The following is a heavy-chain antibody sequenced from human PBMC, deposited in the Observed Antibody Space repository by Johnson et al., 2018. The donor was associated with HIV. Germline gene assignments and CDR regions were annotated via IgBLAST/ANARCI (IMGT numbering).Heavy chain of an antibody. Sequence: VQLVESGGGLVQPDRSLRLSCAASGFTFGDYAMHWVRQGPGKGLEWVSSISWNSVSIGYADSVKGRFTISRDNAKNSLYLQMNTLRAEDTAVYYCARGMVVAATKAFDIWGQGTMVTVSS. CDR2: ISWNSVSI. V-gene: IGHV3-9*01. CDR1: GFTFGDYA. J-gene: IGHJ3*02. D-gene: IGHD2-15*01. CDR3: ARGMVVAATKAFDI.